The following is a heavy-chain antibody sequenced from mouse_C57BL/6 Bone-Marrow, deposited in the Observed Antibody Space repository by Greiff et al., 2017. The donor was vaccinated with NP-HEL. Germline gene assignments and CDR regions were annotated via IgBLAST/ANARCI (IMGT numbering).Heavy chain of an antibody. J-gene: IGHJ2*01. CDR1: GYAFTNYL. CDR3: ARSETTVVGFDY. CDR2: INPGSGGT. V-gene: IGHV1-54*01. Sequence: QVQLQQSGAELVRPGTSVKVSCKASGYAFTNYLIEWVKQRPGQGLEWIGVINPGSGGTNYNEKFKGKATLTADKSSSTAYMQLSSLTSEDSAVYFCARSETTVVGFDYWGQGTTLTVSS. D-gene: IGHD1-1*01.